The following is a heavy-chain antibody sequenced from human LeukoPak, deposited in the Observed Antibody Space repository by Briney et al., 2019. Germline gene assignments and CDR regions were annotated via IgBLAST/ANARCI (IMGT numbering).Heavy chain of an antibody. Sequence: SVKVSCKASGGTFSSYAISRVRQAPGQGLEWMGRIIPILGIANYAQKFQGRVTITADKSTSTAYMELSSLRSEDTAVYYCATRRDGYNSNYYYYGMDVWGQGTTVTVSS. J-gene: IGHJ6*02. CDR3: ATRRDGYNSNYYYYGMDV. D-gene: IGHD5-24*01. CDR1: GGTFSSYA. V-gene: IGHV1-69*04. CDR2: IIPILGIA.